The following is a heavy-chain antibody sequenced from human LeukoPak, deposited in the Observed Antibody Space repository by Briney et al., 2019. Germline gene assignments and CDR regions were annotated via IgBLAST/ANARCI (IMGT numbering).Heavy chain of an antibody. CDR3: ARDPHYYDSSGYYYSGGYFDY. V-gene: IGHV3-48*03. Sequence: PGGSLRLSCSASGFTFSTYEMTWVRQAPGKGLEWVSYISSSGGTIYYADSVKGRFTISRDNAENSLYLQMNSLRAEDTAVYYCARDPHYYDSSGYYYSGGYFDYWGQGTLVTVSS. CDR1: GFTFSTYE. J-gene: IGHJ4*02. D-gene: IGHD3-22*01. CDR2: ISSSGGTI.